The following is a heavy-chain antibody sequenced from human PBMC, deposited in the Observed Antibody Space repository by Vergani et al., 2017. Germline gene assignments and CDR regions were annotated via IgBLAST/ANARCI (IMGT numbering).Heavy chain of an antibody. V-gene: IGHV4-31*03. CDR2: IYSTGST. Sequence: QVQLQESGPGLVKPSQTLSLTCSVSGDSISSGVYYWNWIRQHPAKGLEWIGYIYSTGSTHHNPSLRRRINMSVDTSKNQFSLKLNSVTAADTAMYYCARMGGYDEGDAFRIGYFDSWGPGILVTVSS. CDR3: ARMGGYDEGDAFRIGYFDS. D-gene: IGHD3-22*01. CDR1: GDSISSGVYY. J-gene: IGHJ4*02.